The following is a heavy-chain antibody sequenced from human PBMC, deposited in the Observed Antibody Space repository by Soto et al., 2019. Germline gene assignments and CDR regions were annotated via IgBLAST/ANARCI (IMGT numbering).Heavy chain of an antibody. V-gene: IGHV3-23*01. CDR3: AKGAGSDSGRF. Sequence: EVQLLESGGGLVQPGGSLRLSCAASGFTFSTYDMNWVRQAPGKGLEWVSGISSGGGTTYYADSVKGRFTISRDNSKNTLYVQMNSLRGDDTAVYYCAKGAGSDSGRFWGQGTLLTVSS. CDR1: GFTFSTYD. J-gene: IGHJ4*02. D-gene: IGHD3-10*01. CDR2: ISSGGGTT.